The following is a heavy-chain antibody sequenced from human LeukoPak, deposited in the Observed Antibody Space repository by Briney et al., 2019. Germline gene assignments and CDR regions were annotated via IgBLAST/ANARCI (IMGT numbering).Heavy chain of an antibody. D-gene: IGHD1-26*01. CDR2: IYYSGST. Sequence: PSETLSLTCTVSGGSISSGGYYWSWIRQHPGKGLEWIGYIYYSGSTYYNPSLKSRVTISVDTSKNQFSLKLSSVTAADTAVYYCAKDRWETYYFDYWGQGTLVTVSS. V-gene: IGHV4-31*03. CDR3: AKDRWETYYFDY. CDR1: GGSISSGGYY. J-gene: IGHJ4*02.